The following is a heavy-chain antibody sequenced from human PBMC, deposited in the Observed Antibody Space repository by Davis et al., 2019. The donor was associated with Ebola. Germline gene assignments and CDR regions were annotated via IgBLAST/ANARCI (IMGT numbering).Heavy chain of an antibody. V-gene: IGHV1-18*01. Sequence: ASVKVSCKASGYSFRSYGISWVRQAPGQGLEWMGWISRYNGKTDYAQKFQVRVTLTADTSSSTAYMELRSLRSDDTAIYYCARDKKYMVQGILNSFDIWGQGTMVTVSS. CDR3: ARDKKYMVQGILNSFDI. D-gene: IGHD3-10*01. CDR1: GYSFRSYG. CDR2: ISRYNGKT. J-gene: IGHJ3*02.